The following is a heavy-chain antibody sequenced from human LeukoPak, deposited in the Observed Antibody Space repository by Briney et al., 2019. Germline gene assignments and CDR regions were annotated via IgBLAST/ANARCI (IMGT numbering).Heavy chain of an antibody. CDR3: VREGIAVAITY. D-gene: IGHD6-19*01. J-gene: IGHJ1*01. V-gene: IGHV3-30*04. CDR2: ISYDGSNK. CDR1: GFTFSRYA. Sequence: RCLRLSCAASGFTFSRYAMHWVRQAPGKGLGWVAVISYDGSNKYYADSVKGRVTISTDNSTNTLYIQMKRLRAQSTPPYYSVREGIAVAITYWGQGTLLTVSS.